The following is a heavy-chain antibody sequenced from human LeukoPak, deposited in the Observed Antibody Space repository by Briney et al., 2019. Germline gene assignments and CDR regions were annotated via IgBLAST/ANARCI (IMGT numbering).Heavy chain of an antibody. V-gene: IGHV3-30*18. D-gene: IGHD2-15*01. J-gene: IGHJ4*02. CDR2: ISYDGSNK. Sequence: GRSLRLSCAASGFTFSSHGMHWVRQAPGKGLEWVAVISYDGSNKYYADSVKGRFTISRDNSKNTLYLQMNSLRAEDTAVYYCAKAPLYCSGGSCLSAADYWGQGTLVTVSS. CDR1: GFTFSSHG. CDR3: AKAPLYCSGGSCLSAADY.